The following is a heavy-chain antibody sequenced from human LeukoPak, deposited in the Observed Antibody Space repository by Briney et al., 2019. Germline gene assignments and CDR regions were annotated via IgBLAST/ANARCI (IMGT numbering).Heavy chain of an antibody. CDR2: LYSGGNT. J-gene: IGHJ4*02. CDR1: GFTVSDNS. Sequence: GGSLRLSCAASGFTVSDNSMSWVRQAPGKGLEWVSVLYSGGNTYYADSVKGRFTISRDNSKNTLYLQMNSLRAEDTAVYYCARYDGGSGPFDYWGQGTLVTVSS. V-gene: IGHV3-53*01. CDR3: ARYDGGSGPFDY. D-gene: IGHD3-10*01.